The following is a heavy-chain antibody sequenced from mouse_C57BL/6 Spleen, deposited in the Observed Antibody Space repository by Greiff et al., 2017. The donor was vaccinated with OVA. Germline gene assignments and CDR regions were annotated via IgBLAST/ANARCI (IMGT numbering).Heavy chain of an antibody. Sequence: EVHLVESGGGLVQPKGSLKLSCAASGFTFNTYAMHWVRQAPGKGLEWVARIRSKSSNYATYYADSVKDRFTISRDDSQSMLYLQMNNLKTEDTAMYYCVRDSNWVYYYAMDYWGQGTSVTVSS. CDR3: VRDSNWVYYYAMDY. D-gene: IGHD4-1*01. CDR2: IRSKSSNYAT. J-gene: IGHJ4*01. V-gene: IGHV10-3*01. CDR1: GFTFNTYA.